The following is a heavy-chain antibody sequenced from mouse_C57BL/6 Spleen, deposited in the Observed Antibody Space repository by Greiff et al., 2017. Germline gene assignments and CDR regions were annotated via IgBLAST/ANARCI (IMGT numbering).Heavy chain of an antibody. D-gene: IGHD2-3*01. CDR1: GYTFTSYW. CDR3: AREDYDGYEGFDY. CDR2: INPSSGYT. Sequence: VQLQQSGAELAKPGASVKLSCKASGYTFTSYWMHWVKQRPGQGLEWIGYINPSSGYTKYNQKFKDKATLTADNSSSTAYMQLSRLTYEDAAVYYGAREDYDGYEGFDYWGQGTTLTVSS. J-gene: IGHJ2*01. V-gene: IGHV1-7*01.